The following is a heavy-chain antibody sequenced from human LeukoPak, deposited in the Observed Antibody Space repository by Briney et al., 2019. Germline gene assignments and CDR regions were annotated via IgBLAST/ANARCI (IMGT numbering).Heavy chain of an antibody. CDR1: GGSISSYY. J-gene: IGHJ4*02. CDR3: ARGRFELPY. Sequence: SETLSLTCTVSGGSISSYYWSWIRQPPGKGMEWIGYIYYSGSTNYNPSLKSRVAMSVDTSNNQFFLRLTSVTAADTALYYCARGRFELPYWGQGTLVTVSS. V-gene: IGHV4-59*01. CDR2: IYYSGST. D-gene: IGHD2-15*01.